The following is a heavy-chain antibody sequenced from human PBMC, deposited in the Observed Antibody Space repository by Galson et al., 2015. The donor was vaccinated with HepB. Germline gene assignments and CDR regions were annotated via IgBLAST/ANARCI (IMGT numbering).Heavy chain of an antibody. CDR1: GLTFSTYT. CDR2: INNSSSYI. V-gene: IGHV3-21*01. Sequence: SLRLSCAASGLTFSTYTLNWVRQAPGKGLEWVSSINNSSSYIYYADSVKGRFTISRDNAKNSLYLQMNSLRAEDTAVYYCARETSEGALWYFYGMDVWGQGTTVTVSS. CDR3: ARETSEGALWYFYGMDV. J-gene: IGHJ6*02. D-gene: IGHD3-10*01.